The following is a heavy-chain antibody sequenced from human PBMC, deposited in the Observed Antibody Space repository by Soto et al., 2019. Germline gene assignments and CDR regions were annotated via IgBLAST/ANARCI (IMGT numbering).Heavy chain of an antibody. D-gene: IGHD1-7*01. CDR2: ISGSGGST. J-gene: IGHJ4*02. V-gene: IGHV3-23*01. Sequence: EVQLLESGGGLVQPGGSLRLSCAASGFTFSSYAMSWVRQAPGKGLVWVSAISGSGGSTYYADSVKGRFTIAGDNTKNSLYQQRNSLRAEDTAFYCCAKVLPWNYPPHFDYWGQGTLVTVSS. CDR1: GFTFSSYA. CDR3: AKVLPWNYPPHFDY.